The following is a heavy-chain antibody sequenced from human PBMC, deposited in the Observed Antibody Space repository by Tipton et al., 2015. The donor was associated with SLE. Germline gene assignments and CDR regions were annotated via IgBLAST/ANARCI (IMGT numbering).Heavy chain of an antibody. D-gene: IGHD2-2*01. Sequence: SLRLSCETSGFIFSSYAMSWVRQVPGKGLEWVSSISGSGGSTDYADSVKGRFTISRDLSKNTLYLQLSSLRAEDTAVYYCAKADSYCSSTSFYFYYCYYMDVWGRGTTVTVSS. V-gene: IGHV3-23*01. CDR3: AKADSYCSSTSFYFYYCYYMDV. CDR2: ISGSGGST. J-gene: IGHJ6*03. CDR1: GFIFSSYA.